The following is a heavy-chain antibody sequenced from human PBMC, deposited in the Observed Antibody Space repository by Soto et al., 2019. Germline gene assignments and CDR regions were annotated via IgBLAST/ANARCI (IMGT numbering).Heavy chain of an antibody. CDR3: ARCSLFRGIIPYYFDS. V-gene: IGHV4-39*01. CDR2: IYYSGSA. Sequence: PSETLSLTCTVSGGSINNSSFYWGWVRQPPGKRLEWIGSIYYSGSAYYNPSLKSRLTISVDTSKNQFSLNLSSVTAADTAVYFCARCSLFRGIIPYYFDSWGQGTLVIVSA. CDR1: GGSINNSSFY. J-gene: IGHJ4*02. D-gene: IGHD3-10*01.